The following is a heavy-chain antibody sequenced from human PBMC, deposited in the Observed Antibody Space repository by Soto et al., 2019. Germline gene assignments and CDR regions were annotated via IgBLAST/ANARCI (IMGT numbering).Heavy chain of an antibody. CDR2: INHDGSEK. D-gene: IGHD1-26*01. V-gene: IGHV3-7*04. Sequence: EVHLVESGGGLVQTGGSLRLSCAIFESTVSRDWMNWVRQAPGKGLEWGANINHDGSEKYYVDSVKGRVTISRDNAKKTLYLQMNSLGPGATALYYCSGGVGDSFWGQGTLVTVSS. CDR3: SGGVGDSF. J-gene: IGHJ4*02. CDR1: ESTVSRDW.